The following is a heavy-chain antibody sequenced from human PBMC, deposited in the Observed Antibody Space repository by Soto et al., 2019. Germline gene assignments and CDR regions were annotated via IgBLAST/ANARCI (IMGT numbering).Heavy chain of an antibody. J-gene: IGHJ3*02. Sequence: GGSLRLSCAASGFIFSSYAMGWVRQAPGKGLEWVSGISASGGSTYYADSVKGRFTVSRDNSQNTLYLQMDSLRAGDTAVYYCATDPNGDYIGAFDNWGQGTMVTVSS. D-gene: IGHD4-17*01. CDR3: ATDPNGDYIGAFDN. CDR2: ISASGGST. V-gene: IGHV3-23*01. CDR1: GFIFSSYA.